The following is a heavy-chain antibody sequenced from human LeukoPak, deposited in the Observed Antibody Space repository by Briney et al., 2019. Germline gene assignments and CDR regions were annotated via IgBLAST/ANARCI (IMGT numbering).Heavy chain of an antibody. CDR3: ARNLRITIFGVVYFDY. V-gene: IGHV4-34*01. D-gene: IGHD3-3*01. CDR1: GGSFSGYY. Sequence: PSETLSLTCAVYGGSFSGYYWSWIRQPPGKGLEWIGEINHSGSTNYNPPLKSRVTISVDTSKNQFSLKLSSVTAADTAVYYCARNLRITIFGVVYFDYWGQGTLVTVSS. CDR2: INHSGST. J-gene: IGHJ4*02.